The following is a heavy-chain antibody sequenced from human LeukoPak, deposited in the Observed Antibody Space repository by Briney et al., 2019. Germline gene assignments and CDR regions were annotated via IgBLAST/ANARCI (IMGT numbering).Heavy chain of an antibody. J-gene: IGHJ4*02. D-gene: IGHD5-12*01. CDR2: ISWNSGSI. CDR1: GFTFDDYA. Sequence: GGSLRLSCAASGFTFDDYAMHWVRQAPGKGLEGVSGISWNSGSIVYADSVKGRFTISRDNAKNSLYLQMNSLRAEDTALYYCAKGSSTLVATDSNFDYWGQGTLITVSS. V-gene: IGHV3-9*01. CDR3: AKGSSTLVATDSNFDY.